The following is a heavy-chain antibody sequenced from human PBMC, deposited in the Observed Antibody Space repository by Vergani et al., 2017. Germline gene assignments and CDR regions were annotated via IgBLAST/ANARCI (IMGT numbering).Heavy chain of an antibody. CDR1: GFTFSSYS. V-gene: IGHV3-48*04. Sequence: EVQLLESGGGLVQPGGSLRLSCAASGFTFSSYSMNWVRQAPGKGLEWVSYISSSSSTIYYADSVKGRFTISRDNAKHSLYLQMNSLRAEDTALYYCAKEIAVAGGGFDCWGQGSLVTVSS. J-gene: IGHJ4*02. CDR2: ISSSSSTI. CDR3: AKEIAVAGGGFDC. D-gene: IGHD6-19*01.